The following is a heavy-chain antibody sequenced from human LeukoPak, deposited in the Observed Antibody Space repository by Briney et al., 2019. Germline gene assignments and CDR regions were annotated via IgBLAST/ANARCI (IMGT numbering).Heavy chain of an antibody. Sequence: GGTLRLSCAASGFTFSSYGMSWVRQAPGKGLEWVSAISGSGGSTYYADSVKGRFTISRDNSKNTLYLQMNSLRAEDTAVYYCAKDPGSSSWYAPSGLDYWGQGTLVTVSS. J-gene: IGHJ4*02. CDR1: GFTFSSYG. CDR2: ISGSGGST. CDR3: AKDPGSSSWYAPSGLDY. V-gene: IGHV3-23*01. D-gene: IGHD6-13*01.